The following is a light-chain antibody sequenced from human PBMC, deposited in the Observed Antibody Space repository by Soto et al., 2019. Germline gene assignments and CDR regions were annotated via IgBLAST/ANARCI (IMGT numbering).Light chain of an antibody. J-gene: IGLJ2*01. Sequence: QLVLTQPASVSGSPGQSITIPCTGTSSDVGGYYSVSWYQQYPGKAPTLMIYDVSNRPFGVSDRFSGSKSGNTASLTISGLQPEDEADYYCSSYTGTTTRVAFGGGTKVTVL. CDR1: SSDVGGYYS. CDR2: DVS. CDR3: SSYTGTTTRVA. V-gene: IGLV2-14*01.